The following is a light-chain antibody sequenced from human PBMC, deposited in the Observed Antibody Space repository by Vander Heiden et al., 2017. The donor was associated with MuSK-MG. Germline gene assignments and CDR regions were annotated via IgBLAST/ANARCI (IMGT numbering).Light chain of an antibody. CDR1: QSVSSSY. V-gene: IGKV3-20*01. CDR2: GAS. CDR3: QQYCSSPVT. J-gene: IGKJ3*01. Sequence: EIVLTQSPGTLALSPGERGTLSCRGSQSVSSSYLAWYQQKPGQAPRLLIYGASSRATGIPDRFSGSGSGTDFTLTISRLESEDFAVYYCQQYCSSPVTFGHGTKVDIK.